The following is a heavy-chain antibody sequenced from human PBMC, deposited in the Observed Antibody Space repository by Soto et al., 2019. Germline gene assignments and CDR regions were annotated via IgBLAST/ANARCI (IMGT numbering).Heavy chain of an antibody. J-gene: IGHJ3*02. V-gene: IGHV3-9*01. CDR1: GFTFDDYA. Sequence: EVQLVESGGGLVQPGRSLRLSCAASGFTFDDYAMHWVRQAPGKGLEWVSGISWNSGSIGYADSVKGRFTISRDNAKNSLYLQMNSLRAEDTALYYCAKSKSAATVVGAFDIWGQGTMVTVSS. CDR3: AKSKSAATVVGAFDI. CDR2: ISWNSGSI. D-gene: IGHD6-13*01.